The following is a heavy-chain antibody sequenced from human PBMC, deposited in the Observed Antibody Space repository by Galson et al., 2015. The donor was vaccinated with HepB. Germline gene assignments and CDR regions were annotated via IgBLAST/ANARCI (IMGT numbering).Heavy chain of an antibody. CDR2: MAEDGSDK. CDR3: ARHKVNTAAREY. D-gene: IGHD5-18*01. J-gene: IGHJ4*02. Sequence: SLRLSCAASGFTFSNYWMSWVRQAPGKGLEWVANMAEDGSDKYYVDSVKGRFSISRDNGKSSLFLQMNSLRAEDTAVYYCARHKVNTAAREYWGQGTLVTVSS. CDR1: GFTFSNYW. V-gene: IGHV3-7*01.